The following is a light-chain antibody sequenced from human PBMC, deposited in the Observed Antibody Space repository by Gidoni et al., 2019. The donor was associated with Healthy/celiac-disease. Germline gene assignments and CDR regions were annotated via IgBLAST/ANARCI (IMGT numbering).Light chain of an antibody. J-gene: IGKJ1*01. V-gene: IGKV3-20*01. CDR2: GAS. CDR3: QQYGSSPTWT. Sequence: EIVLTQSPGTLSLSPGERATLSCSASQSVSSSYLAWYQQTPGQAPRLLIYGASSRATGIPDRFSGSGSGTDFTLTISRLEPEDVAVYYCQQYGSSPTWTFGQGTKVEIK. CDR1: QSVSSSY.